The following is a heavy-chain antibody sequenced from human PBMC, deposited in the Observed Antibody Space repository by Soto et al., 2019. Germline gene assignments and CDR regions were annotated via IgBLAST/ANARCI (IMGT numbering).Heavy chain of an antibody. Sequence: PGWSLRLSCAASGITFSGYAMHWVRQATGKGLDRVALISYDGSNKYYADSVKGRFTLSRDTSKKTLYLQMNSRRAEDTAVYSCARDGGVKRYFDWASYGMDVWGQGTRVTDSS. V-gene: IGHV3-30-3*01. CDR1: GITFSGYA. CDR2: ISYDGSNK. D-gene: IGHD3-9*01. J-gene: IGHJ6*02. CDR3: ARDGGVKRYFDWASYGMDV.